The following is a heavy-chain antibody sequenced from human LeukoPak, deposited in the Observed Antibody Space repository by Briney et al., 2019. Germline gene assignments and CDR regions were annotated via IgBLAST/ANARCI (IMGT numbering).Heavy chain of an antibody. J-gene: IGHJ4*02. Sequence: GGSLRLSCAASGFAFNKYWMHWVRQTPGKGLVWVSRINGDGSTTSYADSVKGGFTISRDNAKNTLYLQMSSLRAEDTAVYYCPTGNYYDSRGYYTFGHWGQGTLVTVSS. CDR2: INGDGSTT. CDR3: PTGNYYDSRGYYTFGH. D-gene: IGHD3-22*01. CDR1: GFAFNKYW. V-gene: IGHV3-74*01.